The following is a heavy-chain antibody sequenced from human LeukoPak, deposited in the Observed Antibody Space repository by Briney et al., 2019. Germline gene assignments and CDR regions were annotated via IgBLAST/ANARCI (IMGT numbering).Heavy chain of an antibody. CDR2: INHSGST. J-gene: IGHJ4*02. D-gene: IGHD6-13*01. CDR3: ARGAAATDY. V-gene: IGHV4-34*01. Sequence: SETLSLTCAVYGGSFSGYYWSWIRQPPGKGLEWIGEINHSGSTNYNPSLKSRVTISVDTSKNQFSLKLSSVTAADTAVYYCARGAAATDYWGQGTLVTVSS. CDR1: GGSFSGYY.